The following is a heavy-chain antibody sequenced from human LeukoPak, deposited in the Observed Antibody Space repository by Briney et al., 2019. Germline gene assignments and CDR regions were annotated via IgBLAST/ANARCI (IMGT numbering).Heavy chain of an antibody. V-gene: IGHV3-21*01. CDR2: ITPSSSDR. CDR3: ARTYYYDRSAVFGY. J-gene: IGHJ4*02. Sequence: PGRSLRLSCAASGFTFSTYDIHWVRQAPGKGLEWVSLITPSSSDRYYADSVQGRFTISRDNAKNSLYLQMNSLRAEDTAVYYCARTYYYDRSAVFGYWGQGTLVTVSS. CDR1: GFTFSTYD. D-gene: IGHD3-22*01.